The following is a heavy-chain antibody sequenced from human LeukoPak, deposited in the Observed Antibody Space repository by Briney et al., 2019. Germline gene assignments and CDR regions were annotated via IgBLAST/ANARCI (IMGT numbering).Heavy chain of an antibody. CDR2: IWYDGSNK. D-gene: IGHD3-22*01. J-gene: IGHJ1*01. Sequence: GGSLRLSCAASGFTFSSYGMHWVRQAPGKGLEWVAVIWYDGSNKYYADSVKGRFTISRDNSKNTLYLQMNSLRAEDTAVYYCAQEDYYYDSSGEYFQHWGQGTLVTVSS. CDR3: AQEDYYYDSSGEYFQH. V-gene: IGHV3-30*02. CDR1: GFTFSSYG.